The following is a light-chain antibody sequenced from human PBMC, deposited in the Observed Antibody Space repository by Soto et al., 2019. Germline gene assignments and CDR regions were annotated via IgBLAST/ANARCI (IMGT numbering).Light chain of an antibody. CDR3: SSFTTNSSYV. V-gene: IGLV2-14*01. CDR1: SSDVGANIF. Sequence: QSALTQPASVSGSPGQSITISCTGTSSDVGANIFVSWYQQHPGKAPKLMICAVSSRPSGVSYRFSGSKSGNTASLTISGLQAEDEADYYCSSFTTNSSYVFGTGTKLTVL. J-gene: IGLJ1*01. CDR2: AVS.